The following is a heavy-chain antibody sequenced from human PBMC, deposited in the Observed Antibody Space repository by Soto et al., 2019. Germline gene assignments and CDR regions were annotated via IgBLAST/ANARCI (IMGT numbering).Heavy chain of an antibody. CDR3: ARSGEACTSSNCLGFY. Sequence: EVQLLESGGGLVQPGGSLRLSCAASGFTFSKYGMSWVRQAPGKGLEWVSVISNGGGSTYYADSVKGRSTISRDNSKNTLHLQMNSLRAEDTAVYYCARSGEACTSSNCLGFYWGRGTLITVSS. J-gene: IGHJ4*02. D-gene: IGHD2-2*01. CDR1: GFTFSKYG. CDR2: ISNGGGST. V-gene: IGHV3-23*01.